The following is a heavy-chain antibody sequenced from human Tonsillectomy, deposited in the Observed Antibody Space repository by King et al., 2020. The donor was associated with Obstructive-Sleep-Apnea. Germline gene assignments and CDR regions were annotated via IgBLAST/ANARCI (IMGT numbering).Heavy chain of an antibody. V-gene: IGHV3-7*03. J-gene: IGHJ3*02. CDR3: ASDRGYEMSTDHHSDERGI. Sequence: VQLVESGGGLVQPGGSLTLSCAASGFTFSSYSMSWVRQAPGKGLEWVANIKQDGSEKYYVDSVKGRFTISRDNAKSSLYLQMNSLRAEDTAVYYCASDRGYEMSTDHHSDERGIWGKGKIVTVSS. CDR1: GFTFSSYS. D-gene: IGHD3-9*01. CDR2: IKQDGSEK.